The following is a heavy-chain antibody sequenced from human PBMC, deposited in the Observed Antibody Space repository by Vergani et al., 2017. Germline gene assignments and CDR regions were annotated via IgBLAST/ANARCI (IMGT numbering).Heavy chain of an antibody. Sequence: QVTLKESGPVLVKPTETPKLPCPVLGFPLCNARMGVSWTRHPPGKALECLAHIFSIYEKSYSTSLKRRLTISKDTFKSQVVLTMTNMYPVDTATYYCARSGECLCSSTSCYDYWGQGTLVTVSS. CDR2: IFSIYEK. V-gene: IGHV2-26*01. CDR1: GFPLCNARMG. J-gene: IGHJ4*02. CDR3: ARSGECLCSSTSCYDY. D-gene: IGHD2-2*01.